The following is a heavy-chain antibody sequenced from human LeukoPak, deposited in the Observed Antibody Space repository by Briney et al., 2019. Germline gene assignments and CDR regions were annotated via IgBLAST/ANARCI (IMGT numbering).Heavy chain of an antibody. J-gene: IGHJ3*02. V-gene: IGHV3-21*01. D-gene: IGHD3-16*01. Sequence: GGSLRLSXAASGFTFSGYWMSWVRQAPGKGLEWVSSISSSSSYIYYADSVKGRFTISRDNAKNSLYLQMNSLRAEDTAVYYCARGAKGGAYAFDIWGQGTMVTVSS. CDR2: ISSSSSYI. CDR3: ARGAKGGAYAFDI. CDR1: GFTFSGYW.